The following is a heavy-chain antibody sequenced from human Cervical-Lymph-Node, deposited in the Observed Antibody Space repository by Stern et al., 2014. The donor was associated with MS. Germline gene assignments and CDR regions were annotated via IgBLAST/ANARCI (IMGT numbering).Heavy chain of an antibody. CDR1: GFSFSNYA. CDR3: ARGGDYIWGSPVDH. CDR2: ISNDGNKK. D-gene: IGHD3-16*01. V-gene: IGHV3-30-3*01. Sequence: VQLVESGGGVVQPGTSLRLSCAASGFSFSNYAVHWVRQAPGQGLEWVVVISNDGNKKFYADSVKGRFTISRDNSNNTLYLQMNSLRFEDTAVYYCARGGDYIWGSPVDHWGQGTLVSVSS. J-gene: IGHJ4*02.